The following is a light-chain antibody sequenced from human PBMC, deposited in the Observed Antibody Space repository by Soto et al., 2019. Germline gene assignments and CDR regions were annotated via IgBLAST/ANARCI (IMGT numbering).Light chain of an antibody. V-gene: IGLV1-40*01. CDR3: QSYDSSLSGWV. CDR1: RSNIGAGSD. J-gene: IGLJ3*02. Sequence: QSVLTQPPSVSGAPGQRVTISCTGSRSNIGAGSDVHWYQQLPVTAPKLLIYGNSNRPSGVPDRFSGSKSGTSASLAITGLQAEDEAYYYCQSYDSSLSGWVFGGGTKLTVL. CDR2: GNS.